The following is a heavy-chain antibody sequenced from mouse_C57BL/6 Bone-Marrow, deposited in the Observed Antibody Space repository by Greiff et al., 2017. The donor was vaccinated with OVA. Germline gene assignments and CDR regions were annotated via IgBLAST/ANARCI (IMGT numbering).Heavy chain of an antibody. CDR3: ARGGQLRDYYAMDY. Sequence: EVQGVESGGGLVQPGGSLKLSCAASGFTFSDYGMAWVRQAPRKGPEWVAFISNLAYSIYYADTVTGRFTISRENAKNTLYLEMSSLRSEDTAMYYCARGGQLRDYYAMDYWGQGTSVTVSS. CDR1: GFTFSDYG. CDR2: ISNLAYSI. J-gene: IGHJ4*01. D-gene: IGHD3-2*02. V-gene: IGHV5-15*01.